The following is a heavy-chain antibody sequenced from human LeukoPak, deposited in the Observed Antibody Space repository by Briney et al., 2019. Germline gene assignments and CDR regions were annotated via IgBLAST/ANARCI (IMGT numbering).Heavy chain of an antibody. CDR1: GFTLRSYV. V-gene: IGHV3-23*01. Sequence: GGSLRLSCVASGFTLRSYVMNWVRQTPGKGLEWVSSISGSGDSTFYADSVKGRFSISRDNSKNTLYLQVNGLRTEDTAVYHCAKDRLLNCRGDCYIFDYWGQGTVVTVSS. D-gene: IGHD2-21*02. CDR3: AKDRLLNCRGDCYIFDY. CDR2: ISGSGDST. J-gene: IGHJ4*02.